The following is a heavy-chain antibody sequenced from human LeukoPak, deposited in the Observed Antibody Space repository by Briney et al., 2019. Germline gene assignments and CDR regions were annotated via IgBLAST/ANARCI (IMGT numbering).Heavy chain of an antibody. CDR2: VYYSGTT. CDR1: GGSISSSRYY. CDR3: ARHQYYYDSSGYYPDY. D-gene: IGHD3-22*01. J-gene: IGHJ4*02. V-gene: IGHV4-39*01. Sequence: SETLSLTCTVSGGSISSSRYYWGWIRQPPGKGLEWIGSVYYSGTTPYNPSLKSRVTISVDTSKNQFSLKLSSVTAADTAVYYCARHQYYYDSSGYYPDYWGQGTLVTVSS.